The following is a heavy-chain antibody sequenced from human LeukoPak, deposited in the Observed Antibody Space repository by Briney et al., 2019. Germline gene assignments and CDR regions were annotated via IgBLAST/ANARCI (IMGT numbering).Heavy chain of an antibody. CDR1: GLTFSSYS. J-gene: IGHJ4*02. CDR3: AREYCSGGSCYSGAGDY. CDR2: ISSSSSYI. Sequence: PGGSLRLSCAASGLTFSSYSMNWVRQAPGKGLEWVSSISSSSSYIYYADSVKGRFTISRDNAKNSLYLQMNSLRAEDTAVYYCAREYCSGGSCYSGAGDYWGQGTLVTVSS. V-gene: IGHV3-21*01. D-gene: IGHD2-15*01.